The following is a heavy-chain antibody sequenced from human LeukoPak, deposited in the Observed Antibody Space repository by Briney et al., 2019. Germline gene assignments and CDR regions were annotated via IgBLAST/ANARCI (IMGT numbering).Heavy chain of an antibody. D-gene: IGHD4-23*01. CDR1: GFTFSSYS. V-gene: IGHV3-21*01. CDR2: ISSSSSYI. Sequence: GGSLRLSCAASGFTFSSYSMNWVRQAPGKGLEWVSSISSSSSYIYYADSVKGRFTISRDNAKNSLYLQMNSLRAEDTAVYYCARATVVTPTYYYYGMDVWGQGTTVTVSS. J-gene: IGHJ6*02. CDR3: ARATVVTPTYYYYGMDV.